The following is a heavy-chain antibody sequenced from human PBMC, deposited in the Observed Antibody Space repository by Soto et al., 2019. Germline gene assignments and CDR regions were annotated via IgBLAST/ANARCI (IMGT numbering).Heavy chain of an antibody. CDR2: ILYSGST. V-gene: IGHV4-39*01. J-gene: IGHJ6*02. Sequence: SETLSLTCTVSGGSISSVKSYWGWIRQPPGKGLEWIGNILYSGSTNYNPSLKSRVSVSVDTSKDQFSLNLSSVTAADTAVYYCTRGRGTDVWGQGTTVTVSS. CDR1: GGSISSVKSY. CDR3: TRGRGTDV.